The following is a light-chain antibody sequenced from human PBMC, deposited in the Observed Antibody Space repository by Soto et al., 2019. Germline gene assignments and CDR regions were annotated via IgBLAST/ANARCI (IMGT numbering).Light chain of an antibody. CDR1: SSDVGGYNH. CDR2: AVS. V-gene: IGLV2-14*01. J-gene: IGLJ2*01. CDR3: CSYTSLSTVV. Sequence: QSALTQPASVSGSPGQSITISCTGTSSDVGGYNHVSWYQHSPGKAPKLILFAVSDRPSGVSHCFSGSKSGNTASLTISGLQADDEADYYCCSYTSLSTVVFGGGTKLTVL.